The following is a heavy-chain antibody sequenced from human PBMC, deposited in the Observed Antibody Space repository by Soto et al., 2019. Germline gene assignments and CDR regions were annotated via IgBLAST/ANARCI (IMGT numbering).Heavy chain of an antibody. CDR1: GFTFPNYA. CDR2: IGGSGST. CDR3: AKQTESYSSSWRGYYYYYGMDV. Sequence: PGGSLRLSCVGSGFTFPNYAMTWVRQAPGKGLEWVSAIGGSGSTYYADSVEGRFTISRDNSKNTLYLQMNSLRAEDTAVYYCAKQTESYSSSWRGYYYYYGMDVWGQGTTVTVSS. J-gene: IGHJ6*02. V-gene: IGHV3-23*01. D-gene: IGHD6-13*01.